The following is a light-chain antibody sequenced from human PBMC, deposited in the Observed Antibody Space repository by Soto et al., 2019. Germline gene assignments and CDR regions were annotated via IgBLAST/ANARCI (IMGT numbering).Light chain of an antibody. CDR2: LGS. V-gene: IGKV2-28*01. J-gene: IGKJ1*01. Sequence: DIVMTQSPLSLPVTPGEPASISCRSSQSLLHSNGYNYLDWYLQKPGQSPQLLIYLGSNRASGVPDRFSGSGSGTDFTLKISRVEAEDVGVYYCMQALQTPPWTFGQRTKV. CDR1: QSLLHSNGYNY. CDR3: MQALQTPPWT.